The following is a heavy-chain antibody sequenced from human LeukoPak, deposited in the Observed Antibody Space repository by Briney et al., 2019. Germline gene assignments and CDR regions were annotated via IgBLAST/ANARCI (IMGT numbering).Heavy chain of an antibody. V-gene: IGHV3-49*04. CDR2: IRSKAYGGTT. CDR1: GFTFGDYA. CDR3: TRGSDSSGYYYNY. J-gene: IGHJ4*02. Sequence: GGSLRLSCTASGFTFGDYAMSWVRQAPGKGLEWVGFIRSKAYGGTTEYAASVKGRFTISRDDSKSIAYLQMNSLNTEATAVYYCTRGSDSSGYYYNYWGQGTLVTVSS. D-gene: IGHD3-22*01.